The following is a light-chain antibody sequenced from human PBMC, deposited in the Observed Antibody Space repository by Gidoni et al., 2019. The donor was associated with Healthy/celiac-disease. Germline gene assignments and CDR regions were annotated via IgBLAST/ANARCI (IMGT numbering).Light chain of an antibody. Sequence: QSALTQPASESGSPGQSITISCTGTSSDVGSYNLVSWYQQHPGKAPKLMIHEGSKRPSGVSNRFSGSKSGNTASLTISGLQAEDEADYYCCSYAGSREVVFGGGTKLTVL. CDR2: EGS. CDR1: SSDVGSYNL. J-gene: IGLJ2*01. CDR3: CSYAGSREVV. V-gene: IGLV2-23*01.